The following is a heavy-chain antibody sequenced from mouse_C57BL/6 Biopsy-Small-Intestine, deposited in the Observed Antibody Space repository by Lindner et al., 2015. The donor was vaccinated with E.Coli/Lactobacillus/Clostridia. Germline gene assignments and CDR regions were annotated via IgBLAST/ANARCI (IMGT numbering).Heavy chain of an antibody. Sequence: VQLQESGPELVKPGASVKMSCKASGYTFTTYIMHWVKQKPGQGLEWIGYINPYNDGTKFNEKFKGKATLTSDKSSSTAYMELSSLTSEDSAVYYCARKGYGGALDYWGHGTTLTVSS. V-gene: IGHV1-14*01. J-gene: IGHJ2*01. CDR2: INPYNDGT. D-gene: IGHD2-2*01. CDR1: GYTFTTYI. CDR3: ARKGYGGALDY.